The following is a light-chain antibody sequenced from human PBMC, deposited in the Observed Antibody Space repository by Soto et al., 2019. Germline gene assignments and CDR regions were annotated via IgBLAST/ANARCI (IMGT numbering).Light chain of an antibody. CDR3: QQYSSFTT. CDR1: QNIATW. CDR2: KAS. V-gene: IGKV1-5*03. J-gene: IGKJ1*01. Sequence: DLQMTQTPSTLSASVGDRVTITCRASQNIATWLAWYQQKPGKAPKLLIYKASNLQSGVPSRFGGSGSGTEFTLSITILQPDDFATYYGQQYSSFTTFGQGTKVDI.